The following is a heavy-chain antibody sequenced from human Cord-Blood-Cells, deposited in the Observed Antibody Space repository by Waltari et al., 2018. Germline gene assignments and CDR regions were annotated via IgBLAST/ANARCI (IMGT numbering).Heavy chain of an antibody. J-gene: IGHJ4*02. CDR2: IYYSGST. CDR1: GGSISSSSYY. D-gene: IGHD1-26*01. Sequence: QLQLQESGPGLVKPSETLSLTCTVSGGSISSSSYYWGWIRQPPGKGLEWIGSIYYSGSTYYNPSLKSRVTISVDTSKNQFSLKLSSVTAADTAVYYCARNLGGSYLEGDFDYCGQGTLVTVSS. CDR3: ARNLGGSYLEGDFDY. V-gene: IGHV4-39*01.